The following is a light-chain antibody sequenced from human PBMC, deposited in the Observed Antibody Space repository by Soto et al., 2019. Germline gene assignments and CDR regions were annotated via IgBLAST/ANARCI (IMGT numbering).Light chain of an antibody. CDR3: QQYNTFWT. V-gene: IGKV1-5*01. CDR2: DAS. J-gene: IGKJ1*01. Sequence: DIQMTQPPSTLSASVGDRLTITCRATQSITTWLAWYQQKPGRAPXXLIYDASSLQRGVPLRFSGSGSGTEFTLTISSLQPDDFATYYCQQYNTFWTFGQGTKVDIK. CDR1: QSITTW.